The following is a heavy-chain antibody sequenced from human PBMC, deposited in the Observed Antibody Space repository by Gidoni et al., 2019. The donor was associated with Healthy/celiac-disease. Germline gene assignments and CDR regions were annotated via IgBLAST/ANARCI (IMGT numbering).Heavy chain of an antibody. V-gene: IGHV1-18*01. CDR3: ARSADYRAKAYDAFDI. J-gene: IGHJ3*02. CDR2: ISAYNGNT. D-gene: IGHD3-16*01. CDR1: GSTFTSYG. Sequence: QVQLVQSGAEVKKPGASVKVSCKAPGSTFTSYGISWVRQAPGQGLEWMGWISAYNGNTNYAQKLQGRVTMTTDTSTSTAYMGLRSLRSDDTAVYYCARSADYRAKAYDAFDIWGQGTMVTVSS.